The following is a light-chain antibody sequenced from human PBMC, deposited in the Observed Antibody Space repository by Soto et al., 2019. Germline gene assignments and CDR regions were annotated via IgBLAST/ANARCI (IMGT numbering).Light chain of an antibody. J-gene: IGLJ2*01. CDR3: QSYDSSLSGSV. Sequence: QSALTQPPSVSGAPGQRVTISCTGSSSNIGAGYDVHWYQQLPGTAPKLLIYGNGNRPSGVPDRFSGSKSGTSASLAITGLQAEDEAYYYCQSYDSSLSGSVFGGGTKVTVL. CDR2: GNG. V-gene: IGLV1-40*01. CDR1: SSNIGAGYD.